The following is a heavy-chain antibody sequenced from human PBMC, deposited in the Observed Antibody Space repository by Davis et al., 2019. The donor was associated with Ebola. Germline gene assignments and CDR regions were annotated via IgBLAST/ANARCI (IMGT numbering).Heavy chain of an antibody. Sequence: SETLSSTCTVPGASISSDDYYWTWIRQHPGKGLEWIGYISYGGSTYYNPSLKSRVTISVDTSKNQFSLKLSSVTAADTAVYYCARRYYYDGNWYFDLWGRGTLVTVSS. CDR3: ARRYYYDGNWYFDL. V-gene: IGHV4-31*03. D-gene: IGHD3-22*01. J-gene: IGHJ2*01. CDR2: ISYGGST. CDR1: GASISSDDYY.